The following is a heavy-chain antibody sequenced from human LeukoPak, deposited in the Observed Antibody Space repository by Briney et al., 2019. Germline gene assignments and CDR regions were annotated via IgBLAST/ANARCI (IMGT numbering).Heavy chain of an antibody. CDR2: IKQDGSEI. J-gene: IGHJ4*02. CDR1: GFTFRNYW. Sequence: PGGSLGLSCAASGFTFRNYWMNWVRQAPGKGLEWVANIKQDGSEIYYVDSVKGRFTISRDNAKNSLYLQMNSLRAEDTAVYFCASGTLLQHRKTVFSAFDYWGQGTLVTVSS. V-gene: IGHV3-7*01. D-gene: IGHD3-22*01. CDR3: ASGTLLQHRKTVFSAFDY.